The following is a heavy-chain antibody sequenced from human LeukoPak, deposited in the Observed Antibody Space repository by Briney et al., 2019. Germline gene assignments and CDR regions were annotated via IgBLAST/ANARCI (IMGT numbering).Heavy chain of an antibody. J-gene: IGHJ3*02. CDR2: INPNSGGT. V-gene: IGHV1-2*02. CDR1: GYTFTGYY. D-gene: IGHD3-10*01. CDR3: ARDLAVFGAFDI. Sequence: ASVKVSCKASGYTFTGYYMHWVRQAPGQGLEWMEWINPNSGGTNYAQKFQGRVTMTRDTSISTAYMELSSLRSEDTAVYYCARDLAVFGAFDIWGQGTMVTVSS.